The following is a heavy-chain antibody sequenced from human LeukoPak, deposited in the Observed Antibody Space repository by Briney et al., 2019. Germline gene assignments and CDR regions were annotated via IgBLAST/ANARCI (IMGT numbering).Heavy chain of an antibody. D-gene: IGHD4-17*01. CDR1: KFNFNSYG. Sequence: PGGSLRLSCTTSKFNFNSYGMTWVRQVPGKGLEWVSSISGSGGSTQYAASVQGRFTISRDNSKNTLYLQMNSLRAEDTAVYYCAKDPNGDYIGTFDIWGQGTMVTVSS. CDR2: ISGSGGST. CDR3: AKDPNGDYIGTFDI. J-gene: IGHJ3*02. V-gene: IGHV3-23*01.